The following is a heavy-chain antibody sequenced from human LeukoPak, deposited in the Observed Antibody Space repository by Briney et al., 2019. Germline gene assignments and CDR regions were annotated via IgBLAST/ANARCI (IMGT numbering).Heavy chain of an antibody. Sequence: ASVKVSCKASGYSVTPYYMHWVRRAPGQGVEGRGWMNPNRGGSNYPQKFPGRVTRTRDTSISTAYMELSRLISDVTAVYYCARDCLRRDCSGGSCYFGAFDIWGQGTMVTVSS. V-gene: IGHV1-2*02. D-gene: IGHD2-15*01. CDR2: MNPNRGGS. CDR1: GYSVTPYY. CDR3: ARDCLRRDCSGGSCYFGAFDI. J-gene: IGHJ3*02.